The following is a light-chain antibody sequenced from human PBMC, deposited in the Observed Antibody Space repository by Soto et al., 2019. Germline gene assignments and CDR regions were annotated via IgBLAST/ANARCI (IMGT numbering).Light chain of an antibody. J-gene: IGKJ1*01. CDR2: AAS. CDR3: QQSYSTPRT. V-gene: IGKV1-39*01. Sequence: IQMSQCPSSLSESVGDRVTITCRPSQSISSYLNWYQQKPGKASKLLIYAASSLQSGVPSRFSGSGSGTDFALTISSLQPEDFATYYCQQSYSTPRTFGQGTKVDIK. CDR1: QSISSY.